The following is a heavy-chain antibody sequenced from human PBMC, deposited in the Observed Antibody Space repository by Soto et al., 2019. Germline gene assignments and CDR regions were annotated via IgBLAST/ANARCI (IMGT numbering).Heavy chain of an antibody. CDR3: AAEVGLYDFWSGSSPHGMDV. V-gene: IGHV1-58*01. Sequence: GASVKVSCKASGFTFTSSAVQWVRQARGQRLEWIGWIVVGSGNTNYAQKFQERVTITRDMSTSTAYMELSSLRSEDTAVYYCAAEVGLYDFWSGSSPHGMDVWGQGTTVTVSS. CDR2: IVVGSGNT. CDR1: GFTFTSSA. D-gene: IGHD3-3*01. J-gene: IGHJ6*02.